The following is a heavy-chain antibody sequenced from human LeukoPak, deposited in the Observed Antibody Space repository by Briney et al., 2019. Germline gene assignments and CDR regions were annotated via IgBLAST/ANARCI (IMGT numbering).Heavy chain of an antibody. Sequence: GGSLRLSCAASGFTFSTFCTHWVRHAPGKGMGWVTVIASDGRHTSYVESVKGRFTISRDNSKNTLYLQMNSLRAEDTAVYFCARERQDTILHSGAFDIWGQGTMVTVSS. D-gene: IGHD2-21*01. CDR1: GFTFSTFC. J-gene: IGHJ3*02. CDR3: ARERQDTILHSGAFDI. V-gene: IGHV3-30-3*01. CDR2: IASDGRHT.